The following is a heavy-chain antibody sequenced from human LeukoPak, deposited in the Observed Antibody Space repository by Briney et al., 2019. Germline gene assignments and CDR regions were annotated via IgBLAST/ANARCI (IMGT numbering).Heavy chain of an antibody. CDR1: GYTFNDYY. D-gene: IGHD3/OR15-3a*01. CDR3: ARGHESSPSYDF. Sequence: ASVKVSCKTSGYTFNDYYVLWVRQAPGQGLEWLGWINSNSGGTKYAHEFQGRVTMTRDTSTTTAYMELSGLRSDDTAVYYCARGHESSPSYDFWGQGTLVTVSS. CDR2: INSNSGGT. V-gene: IGHV1-2*02. J-gene: IGHJ1*01.